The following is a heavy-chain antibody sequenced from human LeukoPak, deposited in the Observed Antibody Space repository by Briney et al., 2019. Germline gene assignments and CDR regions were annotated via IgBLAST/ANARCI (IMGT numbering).Heavy chain of an antibody. CDR2: IIPIFGTA. V-gene: IGHV1-69*05. CDR1: GGTFSSYA. CDR3: ARGIRYYGSGSYYMDV. J-gene: IGHJ6*03. Sequence: ASVKVSCKASGGTFSSYAISWVRQAPGQGLEWMGGIIPIFGTANYAQKFQGRVTMTRNTSISTAYMELSRLRSDDTAVYYCARGIRYYGSGSYYMDVWGKGTTVTVSS. D-gene: IGHD3-10*01.